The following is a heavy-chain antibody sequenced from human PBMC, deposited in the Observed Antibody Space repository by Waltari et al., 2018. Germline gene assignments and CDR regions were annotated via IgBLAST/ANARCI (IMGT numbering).Heavy chain of an antibody. J-gene: IGHJ6*02. Sequence: QVQLQESGPGLVKPSPTLSLTCTVSCGSISSGGYYWSWLRPTPGQGLEWIGYISYSGSTYYNPSLKSRVTISVDTSKNQFSLKLSSVTAADTAVYYCARDYYGSGSYYQNYGMDVWGQGTTVTVSS. CDR2: ISYSGST. D-gene: IGHD3-10*01. CDR3: ARDYYGSGSYYQNYGMDV. CDR1: CGSISSGGYY. V-gene: IGHV4-31*03.